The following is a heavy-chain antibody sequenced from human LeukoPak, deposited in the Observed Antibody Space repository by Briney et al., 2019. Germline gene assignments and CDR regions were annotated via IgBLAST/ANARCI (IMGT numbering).Heavy chain of an antibody. D-gene: IGHD5-12*01. CDR2: ISGSGGST. Sequence: PGGSLRLSCAASGFTFSNYAMSWVRQAPGKGLEWVSAISGSGGSTYYADSVKGRFTISRDNSKNTLYLQMNSLRAEDTAVYYCAKSGYSGYVNDFDYWGQGTLVTVSS. V-gene: IGHV3-23*01. J-gene: IGHJ4*02. CDR3: AKSGYSGYVNDFDY. CDR1: GFTFSNYA.